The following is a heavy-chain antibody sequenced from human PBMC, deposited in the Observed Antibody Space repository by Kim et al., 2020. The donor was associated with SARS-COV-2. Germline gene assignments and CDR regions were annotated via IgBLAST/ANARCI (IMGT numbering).Heavy chain of an antibody. Sequence: GGSLRLSCAASGFTFSSYSMNWVRQAPGKGLEWVSSISSSSSYIYYADSVKGRFTISRDNAKNSLYLQMNSLRAEDTAVYYCARDPASVVVPAAIRENWFDPWGQGTLVTVSS. CDR3: ARDPASVVVPAAIRENWFDP. CDR1: GFTFSSYS. J-gene: IGHJ5*02. D-gene: IGHD2-2*01. V-gene: IGHV3-21*01. CDR2: ISSSSSYI.